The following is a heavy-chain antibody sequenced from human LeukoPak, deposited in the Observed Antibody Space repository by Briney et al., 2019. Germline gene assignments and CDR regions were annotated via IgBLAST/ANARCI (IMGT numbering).Heavy chain of an antibody. Sequence: GGSLTLSCAPSGFTVSSNYMNWVRQAPGKGLEWVSVIYSGGRTYYVDSVKGRFTISRDNSKNTLYLQMNSLRAEDTAVYYCGSTSLLGSGFFDYWGQGTLVTVSS. J-gene: IGHJ4*02. D-gene: IGHD3-10*02. V-gene: IGHV3-66*01. CDR2: IYSGGRT. CDR3: GSTSLLGSGFFDY. CDR1: GFTVSSNY.